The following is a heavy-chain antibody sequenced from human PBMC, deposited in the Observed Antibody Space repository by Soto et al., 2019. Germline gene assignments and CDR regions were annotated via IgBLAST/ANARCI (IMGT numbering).Heavy chain of an antibody. D-gene: IGHD6-13*01. CDR3: ANGGSSSDPVGYYMDV. V-gene: IGHV3-23*01. CDR2: ISGSGGST. Sequence: PGGSLRLSCAASGFTFSSYAMSRVRQAPGKGLEWVSAISGSGGSTYYADSVKGRFTISRDNSKNTLYLQMNSLRAEDTAVYYCANGGSSSDPVGYYMDVWGKGTTVTVSS. J-gene: IGHJ6*03. CDR1: GFTFSSYA.